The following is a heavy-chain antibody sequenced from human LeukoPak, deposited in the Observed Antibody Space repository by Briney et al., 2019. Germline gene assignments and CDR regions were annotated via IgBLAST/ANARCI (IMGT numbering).Heavy chain of an antibody. J-gene: IGHJ4*02. CDR1: GGSISSPYW. CDR3: ATIDAFDY. CDR2: IYYSGST. Sequence: SETLSLTCAVSGGSISSPYWWSWVRQSPGKGLEWIGEIYYSGSTHYNPSLESRVTISADNSKNQFSLKLSSVTAADTAVYYCATIDAFDYWGQGTLVTVSS. V-gene: IGHV4-4*02.